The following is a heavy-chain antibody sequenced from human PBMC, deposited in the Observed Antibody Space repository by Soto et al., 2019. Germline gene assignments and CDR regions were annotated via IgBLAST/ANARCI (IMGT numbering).Heavy chain of an antibody. J-gene: IGHJ4*02. Sequence: QVQLVQSGAEVKKPGTSVKVSCKASGDTFTDYYIHWVRQAPGQGLEWMGTVNPSGGHTTYAQHFLGRMTMTRDTSTSSLYMALTRLISEDTAVYYCARGVRIVVVTAALDFWGQGTLVTVSS. V-gene: IGHV1-46*01. CDR2: VNPSGGHT. CDR3: ARGVRIVVVTAALDF. D-gene: IGHD2-21*02. CDR1: GDTFTDYY.